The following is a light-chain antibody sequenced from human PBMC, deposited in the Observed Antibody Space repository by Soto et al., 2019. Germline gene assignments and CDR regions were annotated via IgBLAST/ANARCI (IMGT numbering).Light chain of an antibody. CDR1: SSNIGAGYD. J-gene: IGLJ1*01. V-gene: IGLV1-40*01. CDR3: QSYDSSLSGFDV. Sequence: QYVLTQPPSVSGAPGQRVTISCTGSSSNIGAGYDVHWYQQLPGTAPKLLIYGNSNRPSGVPDRFSGSKSGTSASLAITGLQAEDEADYYCQSYDSSLSGFDVFGTGAKVTVL. CDR2: GNS.